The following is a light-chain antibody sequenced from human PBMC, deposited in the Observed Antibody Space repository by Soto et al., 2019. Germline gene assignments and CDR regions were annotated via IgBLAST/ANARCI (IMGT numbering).Light chain of an antibody. V-gene: IGKV3-11*01. J-gene: IGKJ2*01. Sequence: EIVLTQSPATLSLSPGERATLSCRASQSVSSYLAWYQQKPGQAPRLLIYDASNRATGIPARFSGSGSGTDFTLTISSLEPEDFAVYSCQQRSNWPPTFGQGTTLEIK. CDR2: DAS. CDR3: QQRSNWPPT. CDR1: QSVSSY.